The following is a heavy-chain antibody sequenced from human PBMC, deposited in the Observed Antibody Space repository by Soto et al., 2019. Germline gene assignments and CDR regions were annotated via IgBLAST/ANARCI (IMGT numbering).Heavy chain of an antibody. CDR3: AREGSGYSSGSPYGMDV. D-gene: IGHD6-19*01. V-gene: IGHV4-61*01. J-gene: IGHJ6*02. CDR2: IYYSGST. CDR1: GGSVSSGIYY. Sequence: LALTCTVSGGSVSSGIYYWSWIRQRPGKGLEWIGYIYYSGSTNYNPSLKSRVTISVDTSKNQFSLKLSSVTAADTAVYYCAREGSGYSSGSPYGMDVWGQGTTVTVSS.